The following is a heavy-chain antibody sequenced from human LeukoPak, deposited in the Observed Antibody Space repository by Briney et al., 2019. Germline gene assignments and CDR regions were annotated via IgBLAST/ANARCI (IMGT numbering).Heavy chain of an antibody. J-gene: IGHJ5*02. Sequence: PGGSLRLSCAASGFTFSNYWVHWVRQAPGKGLVWVSRINRDGSTTKYADSVKGRFTVSRDNAKNTLNLQMNSLRAEDTAVYYCAKDRSWGQGTLVTVSS. V-gene: IGHV3-74*03. CDR1: GFTFSNYW. CDR3: AKDRS. CDR2: INRDGSTT.